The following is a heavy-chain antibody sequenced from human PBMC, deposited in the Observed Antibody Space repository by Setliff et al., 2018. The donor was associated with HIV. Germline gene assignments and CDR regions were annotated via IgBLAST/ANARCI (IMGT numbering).Heavy chain of an antibody. J-gene: IGHJ5*02. Sequence: PSETLSLTCAVYGGSFSGYYWSWIRQPPGKGLEWIGEINHSGSTNYNPSLKSRVTIAVDTSKNQFSLKLSSVTAADAAVCYCASRVYYYDSSGYLREEGFDPWGQGTLVTVSS. CDR2: INHSGST. D-gene: IGHD3-22*01. V-gene: IGHV4-34*01. CDR1: GGSFSGYY. CDR3: ASRVYYYDSSGYLREEGFDP.